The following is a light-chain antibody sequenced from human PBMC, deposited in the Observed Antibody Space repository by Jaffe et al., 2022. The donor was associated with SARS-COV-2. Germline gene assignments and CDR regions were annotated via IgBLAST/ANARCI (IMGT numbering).Light chain of an antibody. J-gene: IGKJ2*01. CDR3: QQYYDTPYT. Sequence: DIVMTQSPDSLAVSLGERATINCKSSQSILYSSNNKNYLAWYQQKPGQPPKLLIYWASTRESGVPDRFSGSGSATDFTLTISSLQAEDVAVYYCQQYYDTPYTFGQGTKLEIK. V-gene: IGKV4-1*01. CDR2: WAS. CDR1: QSILYSSNNKNY.